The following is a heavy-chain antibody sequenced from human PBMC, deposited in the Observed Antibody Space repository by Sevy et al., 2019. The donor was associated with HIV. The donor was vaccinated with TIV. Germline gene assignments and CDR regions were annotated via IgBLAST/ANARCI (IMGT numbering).Heavy chain of an antibody. D-gene: IGHD6-13*01. CDR2: IYPGDSDT. J-gene: IGHJ6*03. Sequence: GESLKISCKGSGYSFTSNWIGWVRQTPGKGLEWMGIIYPGDSDTRYSPSFQGQVTISADKSISTAYLQWSSLKASDTAMYYCARHYSSSWYYYYMDVWAKGPRSPSP. CDR3: ARHYSSSWYYYYMDV. CDR1: GYSFTSNW. V-gene: IGHV5-51*01.